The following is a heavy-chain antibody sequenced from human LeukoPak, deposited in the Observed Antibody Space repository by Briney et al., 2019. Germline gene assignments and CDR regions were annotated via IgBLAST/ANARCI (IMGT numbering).Heavy chain of an antibody. Sequence: GGSLRLSCAASGYTFSRYWMHWVRQGPGKGLVWVSRINEDGSSTSFAESVRGRFTISRDNAKNTLYLQMNSLRAEDAAVYYCTTDTFGARDSWGQGTLVTVSS. V-gene: IGHV3-74*01. J-gene: IGHJ4*02. CDR2: INEDGSST. D-gene: IGHD3-10*01. CDR1: GYTFSRYW. CDR3: TTDTFGARDS.